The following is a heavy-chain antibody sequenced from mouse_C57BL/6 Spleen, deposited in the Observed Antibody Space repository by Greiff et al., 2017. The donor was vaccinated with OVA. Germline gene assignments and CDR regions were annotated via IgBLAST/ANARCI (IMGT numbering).Heavy chain of an antibody. D-gene: IGHD2-5*01. Sequence: QVQLQQSGPELVKPGASVKISCKASGYAFSSSWMNWVKQRPGTGLEWIGRIYPGDGDTNYNGKFKGKATLTADKSSSTAYMQLSSLTSEDSAVYFCARGGHSNVGFFDYWGQGTTLTVSS. CDR3: ARGGHSNVGFFDY. CDR1: GYAFSSSW. J-gene: IGHJ2*01. CDR2: IYPGDGDT. V-gene: IGHV1-82*01.